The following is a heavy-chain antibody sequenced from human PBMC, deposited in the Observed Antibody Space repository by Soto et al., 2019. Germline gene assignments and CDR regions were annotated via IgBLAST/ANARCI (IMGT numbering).Heavy chain of an antibody. CDR3: ARATGYTNYGIDY. Sequence: GGSLRLSCAASGFTFSSYEMHWVREAPGKGLEWVSYISGSSDTRYIADSVKGRFTISRDNAKNSLYLQMNSLRAEDTAVYYCARATGYTNYGIDYWGEGALVTVSS. CDR1: GFTFSSYE. CDR2: ISGSSDTR. D-gene: IGHD2-8*01. J-gene: IGHJ4*02. V-gene: IGHV3-48*03.